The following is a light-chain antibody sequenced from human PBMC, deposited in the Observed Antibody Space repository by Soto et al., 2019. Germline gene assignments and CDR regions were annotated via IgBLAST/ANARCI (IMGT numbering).Light chain of an antibody. CDR2: YKSDSDK. J-gene: IGLJ2*01. V-gene: IGLV5-45*03. CDR3: MIWHSTAVV. CDR1: SDINVGPYR. Sequence: QPVLTQPSSLSASPGASASLTCTLRSDINVGPYRIYWYQQKPGSRPQHLLTYKSDSDKQQGSGVPRRFSGSKDASANAAILLISGLQSEDEADYYCMIWHSTAVVFGGGTKLTVL.